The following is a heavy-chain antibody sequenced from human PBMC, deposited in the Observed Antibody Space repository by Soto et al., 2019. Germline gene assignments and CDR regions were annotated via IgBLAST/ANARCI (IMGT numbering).Heavy chain of an antibody. D-gene: IGHD1-26*01. CDR2: ISASGGAT. Sequence: GWSLRLSCVASRFTFTSYAMSWVRQAPGKGLEWVAAISASGGATIHADSVTGRLTISRDNSKNTLYLQMNSLRAEDTAVYYCAKDVEGGSLFRGAFDYWGQGTKVTVSS. J-gene: IGHJ4*02. V-gene: IGHV3-23*01. CDR3: AKDVEGGSLFRGAFDY. CDR1: RFTFTSYA.